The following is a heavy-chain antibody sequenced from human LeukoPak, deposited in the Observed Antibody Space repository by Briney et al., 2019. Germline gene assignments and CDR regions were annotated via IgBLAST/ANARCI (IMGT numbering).Heavy chain of an antibody. J-gene: IGHJ4*02. Sequence: GGSLRLSCTASGFTFSSYTMSWVRQAPGKGLKWVSTITTGGPNTYYADSVKGRFTVSRDNSKSTLCLQMNSLRAEDTAVYYCAKQLGYCSNGSCYFPYWGQGTLVTVSS. CDR3: AKQLGYCSNGSCYFPY. CDR2: ITTGGPNT. CDR1: GFTFSSYT. V-gene: IGHV3-23*01. D-gene: IGHD2-15*01.